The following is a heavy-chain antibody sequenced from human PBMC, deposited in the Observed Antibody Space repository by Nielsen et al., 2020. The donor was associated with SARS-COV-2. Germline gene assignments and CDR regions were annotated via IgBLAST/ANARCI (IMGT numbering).Heavy chain of an antibody. J-gene: IGHJ6*02. CDR3: ARDQVTNGMDV. Sequence: SETLSLTCTVSGGSISSGSYYWSWIRQPAGKGLEWIGRIYTSGRTNYNPSLKSRVTISVDTSKNQFSLKLSSVTAADTAVYYCARDQVTNGMDVWGQGTTVTVSS. CDR1: GGSISSGSYY. CDR2: IYTSGRT. D-gene: IGHD2-2*01. V-gene: IGHV4-61*02.